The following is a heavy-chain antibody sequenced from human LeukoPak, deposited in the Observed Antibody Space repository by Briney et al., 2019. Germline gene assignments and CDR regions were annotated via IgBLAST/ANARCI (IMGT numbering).Heavy chain of an antibody. CDR3: TTDDRY. Sequence: GESLRLSCAASGFTFSNAWMSWVRQAPGKGLEWVGRIKTNTDGGTTHYAAAVKGRFTVSRDDSKSTLYLQMNSLKTEDTAMYYCTTDDRYWGQGILVTVSS. CDR2: IKTNTDGGTT. V-gene: IGHV3-15*01. J-gene: IGHJ4*02. CDR1: GFTFSNAW.